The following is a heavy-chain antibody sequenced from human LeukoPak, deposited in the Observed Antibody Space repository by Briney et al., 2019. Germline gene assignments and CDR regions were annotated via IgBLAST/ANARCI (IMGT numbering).Heavy chain of an antibody. CDR1: GGSISSSSYY. J-gene: IGHJ6*03. D-gene: IGHD6-6*01. CDR3: ARGSGILPYSTSYYYYYMDV. CDR2: IYYSGPT. V-gene: IGHV4-39*07. Sequence: SETLSLTCTVSGGSISSSSYYWGWIRQPPGKGLEWIGSIYYSGPTYYNPSLKSRVTISVDTSKNQFSLKLSSVTAADTAVYYCARGSGILPYSTSYYYYYMDVWGKGTTVTISS.